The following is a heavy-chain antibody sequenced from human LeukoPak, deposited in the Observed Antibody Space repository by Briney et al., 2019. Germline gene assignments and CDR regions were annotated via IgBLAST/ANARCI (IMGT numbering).Heavy chain of an antibody. CDR3: AKHSSLDS. CDR2: VSADGNN. Sequence: PGRSLRLSCVVSGFTLSDYGMHWVRQAPGKGLEWVAVVSADGNNYYADSVKGRFTISRGSSKSTLYLRMNSLRAEDTAMYYCAKHSSLDSGGQGTLVTVSS. CDR1: GFTLSDYG. J-gene: IGHJ5*01. V-gene: IGHV3-30*18.